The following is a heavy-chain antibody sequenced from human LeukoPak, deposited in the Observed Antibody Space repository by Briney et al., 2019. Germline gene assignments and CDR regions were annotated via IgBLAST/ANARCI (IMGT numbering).Heavy chain of an antibody. V-gene: IGHV3-23*01. CDR2: ISDSGGNT. Sequence: GGSLRLSCAVSGITLSNYGMSWVRQAPGKGLEWVAGISDSGGNTKYADSVKGRFTIARDNPKNTLYLQMNSLRAEDTAVYFCAKRGVVIRVILVGFHKEAYYFESWGQGALVTVSS. CDR3: AKRGVVIRVILVGFHKEAYYFES. J-gene: IGHJ4*02. CDR1: GITLSNYG. D-gene: IGHD3/OR15-3a*01.